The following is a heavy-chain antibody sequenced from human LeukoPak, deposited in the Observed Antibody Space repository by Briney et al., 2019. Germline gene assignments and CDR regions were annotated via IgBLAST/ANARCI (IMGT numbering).Heavy chain of an antibody. D-gene: IGHD1-1*01. Sequence: GGSLRLSCAASGFTISSNYMNWVRQAPGKGLEWVSVIFNSGDTYYADSVKGRFTISRDASKNTLYLQMNSLRVDDTAVYYCARDPAPATGAFDIWGQGTMVIIS. CDR1: GFTISSNY. V-gene: IGHV3-53*01. CDR2: IFNSGDT. J-gene: IGHJ3*02. CDR3: ARDPAPATGAFDI.